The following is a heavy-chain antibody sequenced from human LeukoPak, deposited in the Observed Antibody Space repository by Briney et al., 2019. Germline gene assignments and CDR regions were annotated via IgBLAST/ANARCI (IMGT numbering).Heavy chain of an antibody. CDR1: GGTFSSYA. CDR3: ARVVEAGLYFDY. V-gene: IGHV1-69*04. J-gene: IGHJ4*02. Sequence: ASVKVFCKASGGTFSSYAISWVRQAPGQGLEWMGRIIPIFGIANYAQKFQGRVTITADKSTSTAYMELSSLRSEDTAVYYCARVVEAGLYFDYWGQGTLVTVSS. CDR2: IIPIFGIA. D-gene: IGHD3-22*01.